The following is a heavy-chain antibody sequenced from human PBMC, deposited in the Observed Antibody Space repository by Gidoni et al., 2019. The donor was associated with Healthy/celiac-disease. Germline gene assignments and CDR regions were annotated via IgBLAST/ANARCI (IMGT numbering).Heavy chain of an antibody. Sequence: QVQLQQWGAGLLKPSETLSLTCAVYGGSFSGYYWSWIRQPPGKGLEWIGEINHSGSTNYNPSLKSRVTISVDTSKNQFSLKLSSVTAADTAVYYCARGLTRLGVWFDPWGQGTLVTVSS. CDR1: GGSFSGYY. CDR2: INHSGST. D-gene: IGHD3-16*01. V-gene: IGHV4-34*01. J-gene: IGHJ5*02. CDR3: ARGLTRLGVWFDP.